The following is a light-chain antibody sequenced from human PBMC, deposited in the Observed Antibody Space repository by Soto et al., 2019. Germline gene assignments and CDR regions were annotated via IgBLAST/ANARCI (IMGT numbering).Light chain of an antibody. CDR2: GAS. Sequence: EIVMTQSPATLSVSPGERATLSCRASQSVSSNLAWYQQKPGQAPRLLIYGASTRATGIPARFSGSGSGTEFTLTISSLQSEDFAVSDCQQYNNWPQVTFGGGTKVEIK. V-gene: IGKV3-15*01. J-gene: IGKJ4*01. CDR1: QSVSSN. CDR3: QQYNNWPQVT.